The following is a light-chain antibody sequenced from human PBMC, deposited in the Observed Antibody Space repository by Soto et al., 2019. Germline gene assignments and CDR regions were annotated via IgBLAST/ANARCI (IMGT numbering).Light chain of an antibody. Sequence: DIPMTQSPSSLSASVGDRVIIACRASQSISSYLNWYQQKPGKAPKLLIYSASSLQSGVPSRFSGSGSGTDFTLTISSLQPEDFATYHCQQSYSTPHTFGQGTKVEIK. V-gene: IGKV1-39*01. CDR3: QQSYSTPHT. CDR2: SAS. J-gene: IGKJ2*01. CDR1: QSISSY.